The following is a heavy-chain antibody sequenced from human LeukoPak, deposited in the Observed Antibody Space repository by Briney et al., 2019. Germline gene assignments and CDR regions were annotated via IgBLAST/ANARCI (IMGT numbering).Heavy chain of an antibody. V-gene: IGHV4-4*07. CDR2: IYTSGST. D-gene: IGHD2-2*01. CDR3: ARDFSSIVVVPAGAFDM. Sequence: SETLSLTCTVSGGSISSYYWSWIRQPAGKGLEWIGRIYTSGSTNYNPSLKSRVTMSVDTSKNQFSLKLSSVTAAATAVYYCARDFSSIVVVPAGAFDMWGQGTMVTVSS. J-gene: IGHJ3*02. CDR1: GGSISSYY.